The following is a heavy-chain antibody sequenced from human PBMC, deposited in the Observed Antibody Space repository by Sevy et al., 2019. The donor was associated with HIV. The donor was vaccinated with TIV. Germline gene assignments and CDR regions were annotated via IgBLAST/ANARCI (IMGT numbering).Heavy chain of an antibody. CDR3: AKDRAASGPGWYFDL. Sequence: GGSLRLSCAASGFTFDDFAMHWVRQSPGKGLEWVSGINWNSGRTKYADCVKGRFTISRQKTKDSFYLQMHSLRHEETAFYYCAKDRAASGPGWYFDLWGRGTLVTVSS. CDR2: INWNSGRT. CDR1: GFTFDDFA. J-gene: IGHJ2*01. D-gene: IGHD6-13*01. V-gene: IGHV3-9*01.